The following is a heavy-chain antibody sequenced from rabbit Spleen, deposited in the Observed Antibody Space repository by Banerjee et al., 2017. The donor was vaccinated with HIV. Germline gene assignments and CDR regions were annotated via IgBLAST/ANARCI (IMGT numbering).Heavy chain of an antibody. D-gene: IGHD6-1*01. CDR3: VREAGYGGYGDANL. CDR2: IYGATGSSA. CDR1: GFSFSSHLY. V-gene: IGHV1S45*01. Sequence: QQQLEESGGDLVKPEGSMTLTCTASGFSFSSHLYMCWVRQAPGKGLELIACIYGATGSSAWYANWAKGRFTISKTSSTTVTLQMTSLTVADTATYFCVREAGYGGYGDANLWGQGTLVTVS. J-gene: IGHJ4*01.